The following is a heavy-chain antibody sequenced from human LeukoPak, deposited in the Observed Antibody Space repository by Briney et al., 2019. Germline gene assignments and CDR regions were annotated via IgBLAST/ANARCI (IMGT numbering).Heavy chain of an antibody. CDR2: IYHSGST. D-gene: IGHD6-6*01. CDR1: GYSIRSDYN. J-gene: IGHJ4*02. CDR3: ARGHRIAARQRNFFDY. V-gene: IGHV4-38-2*02. Sequence: SETLSLTCTVSGYSIRSDYNWGWIRQPPGKGLEWIGSIYHSGSTYYNPSLKSRVTISVDTSKNQFSLKLSSVTAADTAVYYCARGHRIAARQRNFFDYWGQGTLVTVSS.